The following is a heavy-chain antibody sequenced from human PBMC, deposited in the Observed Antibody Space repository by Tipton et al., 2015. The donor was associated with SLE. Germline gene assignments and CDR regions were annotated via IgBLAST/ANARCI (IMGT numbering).Heavy chain of an antibody. Sequence: TLSLTCAVSGYSISSGYYWGWIRQPPGKGLEWIGSIYHSGSTYYNPSLKSRVTISVDTSKNQFSLKLSSVTAADTAVYYCARSVLQPRMDYYYYYMDVWGKGTTVTVSS. D-gene: IGHD4-11*01. CDR1: GYSISSGYY. CDR3: ARSVLQPRMDYYYYYMDV. J-gene: IGHJ6*03. CDR2: IYHSGST. V-gene: IGHV4-38-2*01.